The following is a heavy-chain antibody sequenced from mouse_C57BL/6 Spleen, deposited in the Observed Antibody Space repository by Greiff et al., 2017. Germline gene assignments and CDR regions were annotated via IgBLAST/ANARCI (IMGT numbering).Heavy chain of an antibody. Sequence: QVQLQQPGTELVKPGASVKLSCKASGYTFTSYWMNWVKQRPGQGLEWIGNINPSNGGTNYNEKFKSKATLTVDKSSSTAYMQLSSLTSEDSAVYYCARGRTTVVASDYWGQGTTLTVSS. CDR1: GYTFTSYW. J-gene: IGHJ2*01. V-gene: IGHV1-53*01. CDR3: ARGRTTVVASDY. D-gene: IGHD1-1*01. CDR2: INPSNGGT.